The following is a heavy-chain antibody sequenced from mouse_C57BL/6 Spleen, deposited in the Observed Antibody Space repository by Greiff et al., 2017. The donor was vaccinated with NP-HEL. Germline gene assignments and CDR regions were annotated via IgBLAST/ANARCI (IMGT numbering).Heavy chain of an antibody. CDR3: ARHYYGSSYWYFDV. J-gene: IGHJ1*03. D-gene: IGHD1-1*01. Sequence: QVQLKEPGPGLVAPSQSLSITCTVSGFSLTSYGVHWVRQPPGKGLEWLVVICSDGSTTYNPALTPRLSIRKDNPKSQVFLKMNSLQTDDTAMYYCARHYYGSSYWYFDVWGTGTTVTVSS. CDR2: ICSDGST. V-gene: IGHV2-6-1*01. CDR1: GFSLTSYG.